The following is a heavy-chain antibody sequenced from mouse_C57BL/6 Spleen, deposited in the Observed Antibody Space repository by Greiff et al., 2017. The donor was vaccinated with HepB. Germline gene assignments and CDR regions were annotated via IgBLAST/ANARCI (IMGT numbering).Heavy chain of an antibody. J-gene: IGHJ3*01. CDR1: GYTFPSYW. D-gene: IGHD1-1*01. Sequence: QVQLQQPGAELVKPGASVKLSCKASGYTFPSYWMQWVKQRPGQGLEWIGELDPSDSYTNYNQKFKGKATLTVDTSSSTAYMQLSSLTSEDSAVYYCARSPYYGSSYGFAYWGQGTLVTVSA. V-gene: IGHV1-50*01. CDR2: LDPSDSYT. CDR3: ARSPYYGSSYGFAY.